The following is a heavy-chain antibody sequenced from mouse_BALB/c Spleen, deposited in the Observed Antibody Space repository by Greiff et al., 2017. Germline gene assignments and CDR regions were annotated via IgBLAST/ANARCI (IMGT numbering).Heavy chain of an antibody. D-gene: IGHD2-3*01. CDR1: GYTFTSYW. J-gene: IGHJ2*01. V-gene: IGHV1S81*02. CDR2: INPSNGRT. Sequence: QVQLQQSGAELVKPGASVKLSCKASGYTFTSYWMHWVKQRPGQGLEWIGEINPSNGRTNYNEKFKSKATLTVDKSSSTAYMQLSSLTSEDSAVYYCARSGWVRGYFDYWGQGTTLTVSS. CDR3: ARSGWVRGYFDY.